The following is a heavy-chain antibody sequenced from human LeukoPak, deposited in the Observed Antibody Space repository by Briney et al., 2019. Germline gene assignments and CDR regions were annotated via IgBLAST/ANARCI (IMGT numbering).Heavy chain of an antibody. CDR2: VYYSGST. CDR1: GGSISSYY. D-gene: IGHD6-13*01. Sequence: SETLSLTCTVSGGSISSYYWSWIRQPPGKGLEWIGYVYYSGSTNYNPSLKSRVTISVDTSKNQFSLKLSSVTAADTAVYYCARAGIAAAGNRWFDPWGQGTLVTVSS. J-gene: IGHJ5*02. CDR3: ARAGIAAAGNRWFDP. V-gene: IGHV4-59*01.